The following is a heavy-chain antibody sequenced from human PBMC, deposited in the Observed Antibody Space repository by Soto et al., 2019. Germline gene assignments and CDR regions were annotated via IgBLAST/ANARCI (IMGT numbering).Heavy chain of an antibody. J-gene: IGHJ4*01. D-gene: IGHD6-13*01. CDR2: INWDGRIA. V-gene: IGHV3-43*01. CDR1: GFIFDDFT. Sequence: GVSLRLSCAASGFIFDDFTMHWVRLVPGKGLQWVSYINWDGRIAMYADSVKGRFTISRDNTNNHLYLQMNSLRSDDTALYYWAKDEGAAVESPGDWGHGTRVPVPS. CDR3: AKDEGAAVESPGD.